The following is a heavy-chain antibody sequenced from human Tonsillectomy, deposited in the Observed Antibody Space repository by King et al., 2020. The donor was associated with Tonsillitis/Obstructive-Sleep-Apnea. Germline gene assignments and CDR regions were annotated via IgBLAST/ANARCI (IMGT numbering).Heavy chain of an antibody. Sequence: GQLVQSGSELKKPGASVKVSCKASGYTLTNYAMNWVRQAPGQGLEWMGWINTNTGNPTYAQGFTGRFVFSLDTSVSTAYLQISSLKADDTAVYYCVRGTEIQVWSYYYYMDVWGKGTTVTVSS. CDR1: GYTLTNYA. CDR2: INTNTGNP. D-gene: IGHD5-18*01. CDR3: VRGTEIQVWSYYYYMDV. J-gene: IGHJ6*03. V-gene: IGHV7-4-1*02.